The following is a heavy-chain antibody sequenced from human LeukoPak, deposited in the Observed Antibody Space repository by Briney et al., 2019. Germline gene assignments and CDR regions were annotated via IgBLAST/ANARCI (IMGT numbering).Heavy chain of an antibody. CDR3: ATHANSSSWVGAFDI. D-gene: IGHD6-13*01. Sequence: GGSLRLSCAASGFTFSSYSMNWVRQAPGKGLEWVSSISSSSSYIYYADSVKGRFTISRDNAKNSLYLQMNSLRAEDTAVYYCATHANSSSWVGAFDIWGQGTMVTVSS. V-gene: IGHV3-21*01. CDR2: ISSSSSYI. CDR1: GFTFSSYS. J-gene: IGHJ3*02.